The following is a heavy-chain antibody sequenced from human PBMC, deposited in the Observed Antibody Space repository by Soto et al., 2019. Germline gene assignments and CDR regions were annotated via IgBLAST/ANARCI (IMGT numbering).Heavy chain of an antibody. CDR3: ARDYYYGSGSYFLHDY. CDR1: GFTFNDYY. J-gene: IGHJ4*02. Sequence: QVQVVEAGGGLVKPGGSLRLSCAASGFTFNDYYMSWIRQAPGKGLEWVSYISSYGSTIYYADSVKGRFTISRDNAKNSLYLQMNSLRAEDTAVYYCARDYYYGSGSYFLHDYWGQGTLVTVSS. V-gene: IGHV3-11*01. D-gene: IGHD3-10*01. CDR2: ISSYGSTI.